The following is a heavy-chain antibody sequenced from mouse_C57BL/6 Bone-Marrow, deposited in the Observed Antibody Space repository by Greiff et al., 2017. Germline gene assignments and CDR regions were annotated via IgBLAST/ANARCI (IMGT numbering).Heavy chain of an antibody. V-gene: IGHV1-55*01. CDR3: AIPYYSNYWYFDV. J-gene: IGHJ1*03. D-gene: IGHD2-5*01. CDR1: GYTFTSYW. CDR2: IYPGSGST. Sequence: QVQLQQPGAELVKPGASVKMSCKASGYTFTSYWITWVKQRPGQGLEWLGDIYPGSGSTNYNEKFKSKATLTVDTSSSTAYMQLSSLTSAVSAVYYCAIPYYSNYWYFDVWGTVTTVTVSS.